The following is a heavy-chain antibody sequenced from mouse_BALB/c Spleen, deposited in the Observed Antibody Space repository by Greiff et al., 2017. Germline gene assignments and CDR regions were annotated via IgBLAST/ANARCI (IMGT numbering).Heavy chain of an antibody. D-gene: IGHD2-3*01. V-gene: IGHV2-9*02. CDR3: ARVPYDGYSWFAY. J-gene: IGHJ3*01. Sequence: VHLVESGPGLVAPSQSLSITCTVSGFSLTSYGVHWVRQPPGKGLEWLGVIWAGGSTNYNSALMSRLSISKDNSKSQVFLKMNSLQTDDTAMYYCARVPYDGYSWFAYWGQGTLVTVSA. CDR1: GFSLTSYG. CDR2: IWAGGST.